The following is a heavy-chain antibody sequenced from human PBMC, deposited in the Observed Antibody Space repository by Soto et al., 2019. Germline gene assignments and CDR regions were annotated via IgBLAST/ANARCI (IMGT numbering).Heavy chain of an antibody. CDR1: GFTFSSYA. V-gene: IGHV3-30-3*01. CDR2: ISYDGSNK. D-gene: IGHD3-3*01. J-gene: IGHJ6*02. CDR3: ARDFWSGYYDVTLFKYYYYYYGMDV. Sequence: GGSLRLSCAASGFTFSSYAMHWVRQAPGKGLEWVAVISYDGSNKYYADSVKGRFTISRDNSKNTLYLQMNSLRAEDTAVYYCARDFWSGYYDVTLFKYYYYYYGMDVWGQGTTVTVSS.